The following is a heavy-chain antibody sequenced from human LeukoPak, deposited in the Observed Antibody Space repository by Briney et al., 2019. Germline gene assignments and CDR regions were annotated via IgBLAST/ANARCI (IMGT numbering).Heavy chain of an antibody. V-gene: IGHV1-2*04. J-gene: IGHJ4*02. CDR3: ARVLEGYSYGYDY. D-gene: IGHD5-18*01. CDR1: GYTFTGYY. CDR2: TNPNSGGT. Sequence: ASVKVSCKASGYTFTGYYMHWVRQAPGQGLEWMGWTNPNSGGTNYAQKFQGWVTMTRDTSISTAYMELSRLRSDDTAVYYCARVLEGYSYGYDYWGQGTLVTVSS.